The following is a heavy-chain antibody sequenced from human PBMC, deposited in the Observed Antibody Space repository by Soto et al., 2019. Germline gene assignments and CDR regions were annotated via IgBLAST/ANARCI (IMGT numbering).Heavy chain of an antibody. J-gene: IGHJ6*02. CDR1: GFSFSDYY. D-gene: IGHD2-15*01. Sequence: QVQLVESGGGLVKPGGSLRLSCAASGFSFSDYYMSWIRQAPGKGLEWVSYTSSSGSTTYYADSVKGRFTVSRDNAKDSLWLQVNSLRADDTAVYYCARNGYCSRDACSYGVDVWGQGTTVTVSS. CDR2: TSSSGSTT. CDR3: ARNGYCSRDACSYGVDV. V-gene: IGHV3-11*01.